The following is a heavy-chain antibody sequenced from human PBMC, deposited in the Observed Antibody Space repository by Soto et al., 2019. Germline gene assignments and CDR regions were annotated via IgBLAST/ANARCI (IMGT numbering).Heavy chain of an antibody. V-gene: IGHV1-69*12. D-gene: IGHD5-12*01. J-gene: IGHJ1*01. CDR2: IVPIVDTS. Sequence: QVQLVQSGAEVRQPASSVKVSCKTSGGTFSSYAISWVRQAPGQGLEWMGGIVPIVDTSTYAQKFQGRVTITADESTSTVYMELSSLRSDDTAVYFCVRVVAIPGYPDNCGQCTLVTVSS. CDR1: GGTFSSYA. CDR3: VRVVAIPGYPDN.